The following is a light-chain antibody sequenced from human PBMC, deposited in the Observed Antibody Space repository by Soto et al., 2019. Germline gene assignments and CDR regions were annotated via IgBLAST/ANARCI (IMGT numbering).Light chain of an antibody. Sequence: DIQMTQSPSSLSASVEDRVIITCRASQSISNHLNWYQQKPGKDPNLLISAESRLQSGVPSRFSGSGSGTEFTLTISSLQPDDFATYYCQQYDTYWTFGQGTKVDIK. V-gene: IGKV1-39*01. CDR2: AES. J-gene: IGKJ1*01. CDR3: QQYDTYWT. CDR1: QSISNH.